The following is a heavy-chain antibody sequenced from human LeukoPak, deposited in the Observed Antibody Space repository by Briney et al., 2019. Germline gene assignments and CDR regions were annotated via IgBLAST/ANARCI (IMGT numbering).Heavy chain of an antibody. V-gene: IGHV4-39*01. J-gene: IGHJ4*02. D-gene: IGHD3-22*01. CDR3: ARHPYYSSPLDY. CDR2: IYYSGST. Sequence: PSETLSLTCTVSGGSISSSSHYWGWIRQPPGKGLEWIGSIYYSGSTYYNPSLKSRVAISVDTSKNQFSLKLSSVTAADTAVYYCARHPYYSSPLDYWGQGTLVTVSS. CDR1: GGSISSSSHY.